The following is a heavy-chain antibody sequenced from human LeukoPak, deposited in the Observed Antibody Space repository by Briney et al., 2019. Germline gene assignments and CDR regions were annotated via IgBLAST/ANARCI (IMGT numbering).Heavy chain of an antibody. CDR2: IIPIFGTA. V-gene: IGHV1-69*05. D-gene: IGHD4-17*01. Sequence: SVKVSCKASGGTFSIYAISWVRQAPGQGLEWMGRIIPIFGTANYAQKFQGRVTITTDESTSTAYMELSSLRSEDTAVYYCARGGLRGPFDYWGQGTLVTVSS. CDR3: ARGGLRGPFDY. CDR1: GGTFSIYA. J-gene: IGHJ4*02.